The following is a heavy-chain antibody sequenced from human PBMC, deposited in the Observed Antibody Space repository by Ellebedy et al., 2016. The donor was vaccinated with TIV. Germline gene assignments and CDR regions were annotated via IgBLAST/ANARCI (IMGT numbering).Heavy chain of an antibody. CDR3: ARDYYDSSGYYNPYYYGMDV. CDR1: GGTFSSYA. CDR2: IIPIFGTA. J-gene: IGHJ6*02. D-gene: IGHD3-22*01. V-gene: IGHV1-69*13. Sequence: ASVKVSCKASGGTFSSYAISWVRLAPGQGLEWMGGIIPIFGTANYAQKFQGRVTITADESTSTASMELNSLRSEDTAVYYCARDYYDSSGYYNPYYYGMDVWGQGTTVTVSS.